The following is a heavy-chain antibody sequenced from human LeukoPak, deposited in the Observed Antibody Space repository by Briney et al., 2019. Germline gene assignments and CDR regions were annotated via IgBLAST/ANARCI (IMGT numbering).Heavy chain of an antibody. V-gene: IGHV4-38-2*02. CDR1: GSSITSVSY. D-gene: IGHD3-10*01. CDR2: LSHSGAT. J-gene: IGHJ4*02. Sequence: SETLSLTCSVSGSSITSVSYWAWIRQAPEKGLEWIGSLSHSGATYYNPSLTSRLSTSVDTSNNRFSLTLRSVTAADTAVYYCARVGSSNSHYDYWGQGTLVTVSA. CDR3: ARVGSSNSHYDY.